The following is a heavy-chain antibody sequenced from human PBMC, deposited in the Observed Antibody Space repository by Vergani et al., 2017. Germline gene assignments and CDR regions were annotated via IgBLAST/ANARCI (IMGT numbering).Heavy chain of an antibody. J-gene: IGHJ4*02. CDR2: IYYSGST. CDR1: GGSISSSSYY. Sequence: QLQLQESGPRLVKPSETLSLTCTVSGGSISSSSYYWGWIRQPPGKGLEWIGRIYYSGSTYYNPSLKSRVTISVDTSTNQFSLTLSSVTAADTAVYYCARTIYGDYVDYWGQGTLVTVSS. V-gene: IGHV4-39*01. D-gene: IGHD4-17*01. CDR3: ARTIYGDYVDY.